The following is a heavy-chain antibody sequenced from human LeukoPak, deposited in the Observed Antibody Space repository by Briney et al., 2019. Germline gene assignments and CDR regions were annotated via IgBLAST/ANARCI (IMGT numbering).Heavy chain of an antibody. CDR2: IYSNDNT. CDR3: ARDLWDATGY. CDR1: AFTVNSNY. V-gene: IGHV3-66*03. D-gene: IGHD1-14*01. J-gene: IGHJ4*02. Sequence: GGSLRLSCAASAFTVNSNYMSWVRQAPGKGLEWVSVIYSNDNTYYVDSVKGRFTISRDISKSTLYLQMNSLRPEDTAVYYCARDLWDATGYWGQGTLVTVSS.